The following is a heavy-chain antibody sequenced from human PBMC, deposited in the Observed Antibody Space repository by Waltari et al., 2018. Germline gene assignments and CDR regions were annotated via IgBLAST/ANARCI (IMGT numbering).Heavy chain of an antibody. CDR3: ARERSVTGKGNLDY. Sequence: EVQLVESGGGLVQPGGSLRLSCAASGFTFSSYEMTWVRQAPGKGLEWVSYISRGGTNMFDAESVKGRFTISRDNAKNSLYLHMNSLRVEDTAVYYCARERSVTGKGNLDYWGQGTLVTVSS. CDR2: ISRGGTNM. D-gene: IGHD3-10*01. J-gene: IGHJ4*02. CDR1: GFTFSSYE. V-gene: IGHV3-48*03.